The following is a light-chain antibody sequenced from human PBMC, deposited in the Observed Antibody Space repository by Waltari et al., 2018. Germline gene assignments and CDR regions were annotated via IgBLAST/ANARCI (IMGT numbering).Light chain of an antibody. CDR2: WAS. J-gene: IGKJ4*01. CDR1: ESVLFSSRNKNH. Sequence: DIVMTQSPDSLAVSLGERATINCKSSESVLFSSRNKNHIAWYQQKPGHPPKLRLYWASTRESGFPDRFSGSGSGTDFTLTLSSLQAEDVAIYYCQQYYDSPLTFGGGTKVEIK. V-gene: IGKV4-1*01. CDR3: QQYYDSPLT.